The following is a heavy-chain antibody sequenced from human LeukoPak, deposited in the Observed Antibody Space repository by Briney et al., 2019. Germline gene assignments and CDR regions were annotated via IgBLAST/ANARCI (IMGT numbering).Heavy chain of an antibody. J-gene: IGHJ3*02. V-gene: IGHV3-7*01. CDR1: GITFSANL. CDR3: ARDGPVVRGVSLGAFDM. Sequence: GGSLRLSCEASGITFSANLMSWVRQAPGKGLEWVANIKQDGSEKYYVDSVRGRFTISRDNAKSSLHLQLNSLRVEDTAVYYCARDGPVVRGVSLGAFDMWGQGTVVTVSS. CDR2: IKQDGSEK. D-gene: IGHD3-10*01.